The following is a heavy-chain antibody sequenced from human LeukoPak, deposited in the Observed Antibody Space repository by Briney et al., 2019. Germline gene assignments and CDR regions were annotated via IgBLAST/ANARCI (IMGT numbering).Heavy chain of an antibody. CDR2: INHSGST. CDR1: GGSFNGYY. Sequence: SETLSLTCAVYGGSFNGYYWSWIRQPPGKGLEWIGEINHSGSTNYNPSLKSRVTISVDTSKNQFSLRLSSVTAADTAVYYCARRRYDYVWGSYRYQYFDYWGQGTLVTVSS. CDR3: ARRRYDYVWGSYRYQYFDY. D-gene: IGHD3-16*02. V-gene: IGHV4-34*01. J-gene: IGHJ4*02.